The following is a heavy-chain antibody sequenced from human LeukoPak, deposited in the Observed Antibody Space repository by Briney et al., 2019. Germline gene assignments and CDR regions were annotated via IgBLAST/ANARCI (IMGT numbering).Heavy chain of an antibody. Sequence: SETLSLTCAVSGGPISSNWWSWVRQPPGKGLEWIGEIYHSGSTNSNPSLKSRVTISLDKTKNQFSLKLSSVTAADTAVYYCARHIAVAGLRGFDCWGQGTLVTVSS. CDR3: ARHIAVAGLRGFDC. J-gene: IGHJ4*02. CDR1: GGPISSNW. V-gene: IGHV4-4*02. D-gene: IGHD6-13*01. CDR2: IYHSGST.